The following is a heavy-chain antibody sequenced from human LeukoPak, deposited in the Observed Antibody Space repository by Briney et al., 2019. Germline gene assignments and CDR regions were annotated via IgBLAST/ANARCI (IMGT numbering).Heavy chain of an antibody. CDR2: ISWNSGSI. Sequence: GRSLRLSCAASGFTFDDYAMHWVRQAPGKGLEWVSGISWNSGSIGYADSVKGRFTISRDNAKNSLYLQMNSLRAEDTALYYCAKPVWSSSWQYIDYWGQGTLVTVFS. J-gene: IGHJ4*02. CDR1: GFTFDDYA. V-gene: IGHV3-9*01. D-gene: IGHD6-13*01. CDR3: AKPVWSSSWQYIDY.